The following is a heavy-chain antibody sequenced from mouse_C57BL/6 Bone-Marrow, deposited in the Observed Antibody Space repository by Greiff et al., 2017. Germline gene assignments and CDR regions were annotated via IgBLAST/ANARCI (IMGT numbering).Heavy chain of an antibody. CDR2: IDPGNGDT. V-gene: IGHV14-4*01. Sequence: EVKLMESGAELVRPGASVKLSCTASGFNIKDDYMHWVKQRPEQGLEWIGWIDPGNGDTEYASKFQGKATITADTSSNTAYLQLSSLTSEDTAVYYCTTIPNLFFAYGGQGTLVTGSA. D-gene: IGHD1-1*01. CDR1: GFNIKDDY. CDR3: TTIPNLFFAY. J-gene: IGHJ3*01.